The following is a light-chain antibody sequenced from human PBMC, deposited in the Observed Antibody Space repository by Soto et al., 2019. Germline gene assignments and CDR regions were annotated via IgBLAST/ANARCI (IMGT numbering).Light chain of an antibody. CDR1: QSIGNY. V-gene: IGKV1-39*01. J-gene: IGKJ2*01. CDR3: QQSYSTSQIT. Sequence: DIQMTQSPSSLSASVGDRVTITCRASQSIGNYLNWYQQKPGTAPQILIYAASRLQSGVPSRLSGSGSGTDFTPTISSLQPEDVATDYCQQSYSTSQITFGQGTKLEIK. CDR2: AAS.